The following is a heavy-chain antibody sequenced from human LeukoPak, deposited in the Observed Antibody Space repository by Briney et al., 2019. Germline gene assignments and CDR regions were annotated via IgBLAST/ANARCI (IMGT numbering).Heavy chain of an antibody. V-gene: IGHV3-30*18. Sequence: GGSLRLSCAASGFTFGDYGMHWVRQAPGKGLEWLTLLTYDGTNEYYTDSVKGRFAISRDNSKNTLFLQMNSLRPEDTAVYYCAKGYFGAGSPDYFDYWGQGTLVTVSS. CDR2: LTYDGTNE. CDR1: GFTFGDYG. CDR3: AKGYFGAGSPDYFDY. J-gene: IGHJ4*02. D-gene: IGHD3-10*01.